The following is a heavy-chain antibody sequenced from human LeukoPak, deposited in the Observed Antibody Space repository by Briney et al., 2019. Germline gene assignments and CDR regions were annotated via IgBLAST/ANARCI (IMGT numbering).Heavy chain of an antibody. CDR3: ARYFDNTGYSWRRFDY. CDR1: GFTLSNFW. Sequence: HPGGSLRLSCAASGFTLSNFWMTWVRQAPGKGLEWVATIRQDGSDKYYVDSVKGRFTISRDNAKNSLYLQMNSLRAEDTAVYYCARYFDNTGYSWRRFDYWGQGALVTVSS. J-gene: IGHJ4*02. D-gene: IGHD3-22*01. CDR2: IRQDGSDK. V-gene: IGHV3-7*01.